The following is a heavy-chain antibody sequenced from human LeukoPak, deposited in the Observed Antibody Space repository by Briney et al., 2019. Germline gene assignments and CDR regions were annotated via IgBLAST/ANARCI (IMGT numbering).Heavy chain of an antibody. CDR1: GYTFTSYD. CDR3: ATGPITIFGVVTNSRAFDI. D-gene: IGHD3-3*01. J-gene: IGHJ3*02. Sequence: ASVKVSCKASGYTFTSYDINWVRQATGQGLEWMGWINPNSGGTNYAQKFQGRVTMTRDTSISTAYMELSRLRSDDTAVYYCATGPITIFGVVTNSRAFDIWGQGTMVTVSS. V-gene: IGHV1-2*02. CDR2: INPNSGGT.